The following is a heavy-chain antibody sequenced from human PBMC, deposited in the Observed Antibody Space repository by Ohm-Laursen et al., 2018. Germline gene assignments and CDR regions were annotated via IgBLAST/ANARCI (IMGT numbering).Heavy chain of an antibody. CDR2: IDASGGTI. CDR1: GFTFSSYW. J-gene: IGHJ4*02. Sequence: SLRLSCAASGFTFSSYWMNWVRQSPGKGLEWLSYIDASGGTIYYADSVKGRLTISRDNAKNSLYLQMSGLRGEDTAVYYCARGAPFYGGFDYWGQGTLVTVSS. D-gene: IGHD4-17*01. CDR3: ARGAPFYGGFDY. V-gene: IGHV3-48*01.